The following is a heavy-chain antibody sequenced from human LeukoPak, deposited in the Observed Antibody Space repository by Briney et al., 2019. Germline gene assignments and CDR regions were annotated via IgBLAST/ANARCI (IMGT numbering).Heavy chain of an antibody. CDR3: ARQGSAYSGYDLGY. Sequence: SETLSLTCTVSGGSISSYYWNWIRQPPGKGLEWIGYIYYSGSTNYNPSLQSRVTMSVDTSKNQLSLKLSSVTAADTAVYYCARQGSAYSGYDLGYWGQGTLVTVSS. CDR2: IYYSGST. V-gene: IGHV4-59*08. D-gene: IGHD5-12*01. CDR1: GGSISSYY. J-gene: IGHJ4*02.